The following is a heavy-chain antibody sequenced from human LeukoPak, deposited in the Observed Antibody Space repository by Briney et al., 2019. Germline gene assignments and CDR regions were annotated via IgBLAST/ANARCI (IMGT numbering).Heavy chain of an antibody. J-gene: IGHJ4*02. Sequence: SETLSLTCTVSGGSISSYYWSWIRQPAGKGLEWIGRIYTSGSTNYNPSLKSRVTMSVDTSKNQFSLKLSSVTAADTAVYYCAREPDYDILTGSYYLDYWGQGTLVTVSS. D-gene: IGHD3-9*01. V-gene: IGHV4-4*07. CDR3: AREPDYDILTGSYYLDY. CDR2: IYTSGST. CDR1: GGSISSYY.